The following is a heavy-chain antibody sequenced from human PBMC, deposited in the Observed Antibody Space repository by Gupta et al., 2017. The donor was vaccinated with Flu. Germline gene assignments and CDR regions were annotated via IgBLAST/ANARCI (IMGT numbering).Heavy chain of an antibody. CDR3: ARDQYLSGSYRFDY. V-gene: IGHV3-33*01. D-gene: IGHD1-26*01. CDR1: GFTFSRYG. Sequence: QVQLVESGGGVVQPGRSLRLSCAASGFTFSRYGMHWVHQAPGKGLEWVAVIWYDGSNKYYADSVKGRFTISRDNSKNTLYLQMNSLRAEDTAVYYCARDQYLSGSYRFDYWGQGTLVTVSS. J-gene: IGHJ4*02. CDR2: IWYDGSNK.